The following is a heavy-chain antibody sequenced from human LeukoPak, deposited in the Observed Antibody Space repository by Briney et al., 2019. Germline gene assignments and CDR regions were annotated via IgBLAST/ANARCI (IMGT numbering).Heavy chain of an antibody. D-gene: IGHD3-16*01. CDR3: ARAYGGLIDY. J-gene: IGHJ4*02. Sequence: GGPLRLSCEASGFTLNSYIMHWVCQAPGKGLEWVALISFDGRDKQYADSVKGRFTISKDNSKNTLYLQMNSLSGDDTSMYFCARAYGGLIDYWGQGTLVTVSS. CDR2: ISFDGRDK. CDR1: GFTLNSYI. V-gene: IGHV3-30*04.